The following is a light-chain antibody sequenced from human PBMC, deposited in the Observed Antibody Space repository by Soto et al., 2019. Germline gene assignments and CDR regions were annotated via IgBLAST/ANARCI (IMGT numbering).Light chain of an antibody. CDR2: DAS. Sequence: DIQMTPSPSTLSASVVDRVTITCRASQSISSWLAWYQQKPGKAPKLLIYDASSLESGVPSRFSGSGSGTEFTLIISGLQPDDSATYYCQQYTNTNNPWMFGQGAKVDI. V-gene: IGKV1-5*01. CDR1: QSISSW. CDR3: QQYTNTNNPWM. J-gene: IGKJ1*01.